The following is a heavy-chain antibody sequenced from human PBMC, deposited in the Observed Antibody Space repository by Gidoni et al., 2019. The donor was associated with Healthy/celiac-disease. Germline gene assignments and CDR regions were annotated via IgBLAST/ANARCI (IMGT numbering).Heavy chain of an antibody. CDR3: AKGGQYYYYYYGMDV. D-gene: IGHD3-10*01. Sequence: TASGFTLSSYAMSWVRQAPGKGLEWVSAISGSGGSAYYADSVKGRLTISRDNSKNTLYLQMNSLRAEDTAVYYCAKGGQYYYYYYGMDVWGQGTTVTVSS. V-gene: IGHV3-23*01. CDR2: ISGSGGSA. CDR1: GFTLSSYA. J-gene: IGHJ6*02.